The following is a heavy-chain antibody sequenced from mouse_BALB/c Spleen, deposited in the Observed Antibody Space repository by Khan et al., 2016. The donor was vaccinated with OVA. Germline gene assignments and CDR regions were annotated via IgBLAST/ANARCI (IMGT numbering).Heavy chain of an antibody. J-gene: IGHJ3*01. CDR1: GFTFSTYG. D-gene: IGHD1-1*01. CDR3: ARLAYYYDSEGFAY. CDR2: ISSGGGYT. V-gene: IGHV5-6*01. Sequence: VQLVESGGDLVKPEGSLKLSCAASGFTFSTYGMSWVRQTLDKRLEWVATISSGGGYTYYPNSVQGRFTISRDNAKNTLYLQISSLKSEDTAMFYCARLAYYYDSEGFAYWGQGTLVTVSA.